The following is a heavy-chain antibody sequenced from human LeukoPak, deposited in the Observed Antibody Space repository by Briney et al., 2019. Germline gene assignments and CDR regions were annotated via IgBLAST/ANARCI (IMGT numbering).Heavy chain of an antibody. CDR3: ARDMASVTGATVIDY. J-gene: IGHJ4*02. Sequence: PSETLSLTCTASGGSISSYYWSWIRQPPGKGREWIGYIYYSGSTNYNPSLKSRVTISVDTSKNQFSLKLSSVTAADTAVYYCARDMASVTGATVIDYWGQGTLVTVSS. CDR2: IYYSGST. D-gene: IGHD5-12*01. V-gene: IGHV4-59*12. CDR1: GGSISSYY.